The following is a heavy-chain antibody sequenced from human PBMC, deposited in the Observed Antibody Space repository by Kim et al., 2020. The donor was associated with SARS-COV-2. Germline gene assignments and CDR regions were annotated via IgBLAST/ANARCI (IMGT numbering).Heavy chain of an antibody. J-gene: IGHJ4*02. V-gene: IGHV3-74*01. CDR3: ARRAYSSGWWYFDY. Sequence: AGSGKGRFTISRDNAKNTLDLQMNSLRAEDTAVYYCARRAYSSGWWYFDYWGQGTLVTVSA. D-gene: IGHD6-19*01.